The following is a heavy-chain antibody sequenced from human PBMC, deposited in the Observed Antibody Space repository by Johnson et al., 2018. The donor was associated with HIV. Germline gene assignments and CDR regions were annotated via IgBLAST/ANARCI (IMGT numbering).Heavy chain of an antibody. CDR3: ARDGRDLVTRGGFDV. CDR2: ISGSGGST. CDR1: GFTVNSNY. J-gene: IGHJ3*01. Sequence: QVQLVESGGGVVQPGGSLRLSCAASGFTVNSNYINWVRQAPGKGLECVSAISGSGGSTYYADSVKGRFTISRDNAKNSLYLQMNSLRAEDTAVYYCARDGRDLVTRGGFDVWGPGTVVTVSS. V-gene: IGHV3-11*04. D-gene: IGHD5-18*01.